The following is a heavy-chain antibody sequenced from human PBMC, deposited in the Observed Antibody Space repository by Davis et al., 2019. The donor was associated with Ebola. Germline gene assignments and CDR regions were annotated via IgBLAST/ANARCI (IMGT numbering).Heavy chain of an antibody. V-gene: IGHV4-59*01. CDR3: ARSDYYYGMDV. D-gene: IGHD3-3*01. CDR2: IYSSGST. J-gene: IGHJ6*02. Sequence: MPSETLSLTCAVSGGSINSYYWSWIRQPPGEGLEWIGYIYSSGSTTYNPSLRSRVTISADTSKNQISLKLRSVTAADTAVYYCARSDYYYGMDVWGQGTTVTVSS. CDR1: GGSINSYY.